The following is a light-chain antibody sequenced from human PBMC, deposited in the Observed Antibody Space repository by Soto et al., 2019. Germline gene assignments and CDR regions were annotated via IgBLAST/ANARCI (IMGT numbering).Light chain of an antibody. V-gene: IGLV1-40*01. CDR2: GGA. CDR3: QSYNNSLSGYV. J-gene: IGLJ1*01. Sequence: QSALTQPASLPPSPRQSATISCTGTSPNIRAGSDVRWYQQLPGTAPNLLIVGGANRPSGVPDRFSGSKSGTSASLAITGLQAEDEADYYCQSYNNSLSGYVSGTATKVT. CDR1: SPNIRAGSD.